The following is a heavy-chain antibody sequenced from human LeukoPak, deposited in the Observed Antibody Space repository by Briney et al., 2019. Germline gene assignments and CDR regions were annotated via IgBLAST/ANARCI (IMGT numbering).Heavy chain of an antibody. J-gene: IGHJ4*02. Sequence: SETLSLTCTVSGGSISSYYWSWIRQPPGKGLEWIGYIYYSGSTNYNPSLKSRVTISVDTSKNQFSLKLSSVTAADTAVYYCARRDYYGSGSYTYWGQGTLVTVSS. V-gene: IGHV4-59*12. D-gene: IGHD3-10*01. CDR2: IYYSGST. CDR1: GGSISSYY. CDR3: ARRDYYGSGSYTY.